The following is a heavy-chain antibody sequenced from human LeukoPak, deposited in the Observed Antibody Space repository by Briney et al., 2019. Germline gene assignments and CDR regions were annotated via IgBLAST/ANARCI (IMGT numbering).Heavy chain of an antibody. D-gene: IGHD6-19*01. CDR2: ISSSGSTI. V-gene: IGHV3-48*03. CDR1: GFTFSSYE. Sequence: GGSLRLSCAASGFTFSSYEMNWVRQAPGKGLEWVSYISSSGSTIYYADSVKGRFTISRDNAKNSLYLQMNSLRAEDTAVYYCAKDEGWSIAVAGTKVSLDYWGQGTLVTVSS. CDR3: AKDEGWSIAVAGTKVSLDY. J-gene: IGHJ4*02.